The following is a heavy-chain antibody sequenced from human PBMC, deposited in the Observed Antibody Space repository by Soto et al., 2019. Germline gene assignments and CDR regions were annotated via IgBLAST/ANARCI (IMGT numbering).Heavy chain of an antibody. D-gene: IGHD3-16*02. V-gene: IGHV4-34*01. Sequence: PSETLSLTCAVYGGSFSGYYWSWIRQPPGKGLEWIGEINHSGSTNYNPSLKSRVTISVDTSKNQFSLKLSSVTAADTAVYYCARGFVYDYVWGTYRYTNWFHPWGQGTLVTAPQ. CDR3: ARGFVYDYVWGTYRYTNWFHP. J-gene: IGHJ5*02. CDR2: INHSGST. CDR1: GGSFSGYY.